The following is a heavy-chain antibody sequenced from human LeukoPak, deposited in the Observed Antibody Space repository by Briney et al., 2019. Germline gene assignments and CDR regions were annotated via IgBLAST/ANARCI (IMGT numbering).Heavy chain of an antibody. CDR3: ARAQIIAAAGRYYYGMDV. V-gene: IGHV4-59*01. CDR1: GGSISSYY. J-gene: IGHJ6*02. D-gene: IGHD6-13*01. Sequence: SETLSLTCTVSGGSISSYYWSWIRQPPGKGLEWIGYIYYSGSTNYNPSLKSRVTISVDTSKNQFSLKLSSVTAADTAVYYCARAQIIAAAGRYYYGMDVWGQGTTVTVSS. CDR2: IYYSGST.